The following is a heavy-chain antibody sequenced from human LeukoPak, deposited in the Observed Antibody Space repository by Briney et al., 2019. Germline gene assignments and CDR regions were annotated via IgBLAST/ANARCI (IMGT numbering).Heavy chain of an antibody. J-gene: IGHJ4*02. Sequence: GGSLRLSCAASGFTFSSYGMSWVRQAPGKGLEWVSAISGSGGSTYYADSVKGRFTISRDNSKNTLYLQMNSLRAEDTAVYYCAKDQGYWLAKYFDYWGQGTLVTVSS. D-gene: IGHD6-19*01. CDR3: AKDQGYWLAKYFDY. CDR2: ISGSGGST. CDR1: GFTFSSYG. V-gene: IGHV3-23*01.